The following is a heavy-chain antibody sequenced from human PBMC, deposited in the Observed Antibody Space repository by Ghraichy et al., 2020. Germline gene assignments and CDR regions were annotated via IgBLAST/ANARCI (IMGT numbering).Heavy chain of an antibody. CDR1: GFTLSDYY. CDR3: ARVEDFVSVRGHGPFDL. CDR2: ISTSGNTM. J-gene: IGHJ3*01. V-gene: IGHV3-11*01. Sequence: GGSLRLSCVASGFTLSDYYMTWIRQAPGKGLEWISHISTSGNTMKYANSVKGRFTMSRDKSNNTLYLHMDSLRPDDTAFYYCARVEDFVSVRGHGPFDLWGQGTKVTVSS. D-gene: IGHD3-10*02.